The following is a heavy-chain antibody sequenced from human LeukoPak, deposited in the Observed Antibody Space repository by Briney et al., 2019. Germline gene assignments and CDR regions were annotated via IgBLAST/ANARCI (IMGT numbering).Heavy chain of an antibody. D-gene: IGHD2-15*01. V-gene: IGHV3-7*01. CDR2: IRPEGNFQ. J-gene: IGHJ4*02. CDR1: GFSFSSYW. Sequence: GGSLRLSCATSGFSFSSYWMNWVRQAPGKGLEWVANIRPEGNFQDYVDSVKGRFSISRDNAKNTLYLQMNSLRAEDTGVYYCARGVGATPAHYDYWGQGTRVTVSS. CDR3: ARGVGATPAHYDY.